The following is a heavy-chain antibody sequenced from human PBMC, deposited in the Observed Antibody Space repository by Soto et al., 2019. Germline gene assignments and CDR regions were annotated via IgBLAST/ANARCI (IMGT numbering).Heavy chain of an antibody. J-gene: IGHJ2*01. CDR1: GGSISGGVGGLYY. D-gene: IGHD4-17*01. V-gene: IGHV4-30-4*01. CDR2: IYDSGST. CDR3: AREVIPLTTDWYFDL. Sequence: QLQLRESGPGLVKPSETLSLTCTVSGGSISGGVGGLYYWSWIRQPPGKGLEWIGYIYDSGSTYYYPSLKSRVTISVDTSKTQSSLRLSSVTAADTAVYYCAREVIPLTTDWYFDLWCRGTLVTVSS.